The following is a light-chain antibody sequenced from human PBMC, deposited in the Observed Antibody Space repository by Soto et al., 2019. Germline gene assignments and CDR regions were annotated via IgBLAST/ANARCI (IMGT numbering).Light chain of an antibody. J-gene: IGKJ5*01. CDR3: QQLNTFPIT. Sequence: IQLTQSPSFFSASVGDRVTITYRASQGISRYLAWYQQTPGKAPKLLIYPSSTLQSGVPSMFSGSGSGTEITLTISSLQPEDFATYLCQQLNTFPITVGQGTRL. CDR1: QGISRY. CDR2: PSS. V-gene: IGKV1-9*01.